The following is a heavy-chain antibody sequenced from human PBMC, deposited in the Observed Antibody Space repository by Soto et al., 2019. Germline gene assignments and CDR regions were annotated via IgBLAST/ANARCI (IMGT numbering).Heavy chain of an antibody. Sequence: GGSLRLSCAASGFTFSSYWMSWVRQAPGKGLEWVANIKQDGSEKYYVDSVKGRFTISRDNAKNSLYLQMNSLRAEDTAVYYCARRYDFWSGPYAYYFDYWGQGTLVTVSS. D-gene: IGHD3-3*01. V-gene: IGHV3-7*01. J-gene: IGHJ4*02. CDR2: IKQDGSEK. CDR1: GFTFSSYW. CDR3: ARRYDFWSGPYAYYFDY.